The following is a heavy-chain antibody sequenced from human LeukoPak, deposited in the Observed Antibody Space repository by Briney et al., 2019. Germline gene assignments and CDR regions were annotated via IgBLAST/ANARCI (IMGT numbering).Heavy chain of an antibody. CDR2: ISGSGNAK. Sequence: PGGPLRLSCAASGFTFSDYYMSWIRQAPGKGLEWVTYISGSGNAKNYADSVKGRFTISRDNAKNSVFLQMDSLRVEDTAVYYCARAGGSYWMGAKFDFWGQGILVTVSS. CDR3: ARAGGSYWMGAKFDF. J-gene: IGHJ4*02. CDR1: GFTFSDYY. D-gene: IGHD1-26*01. V-gene: IGHV3-11*01.